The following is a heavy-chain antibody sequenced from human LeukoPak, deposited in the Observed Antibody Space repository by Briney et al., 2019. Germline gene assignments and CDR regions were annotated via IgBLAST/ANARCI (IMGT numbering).Heavy chain of an antibody. D-gene: IGHD3-22*01. CDR2: INPNSGGT. CDR1: GYTFVGYH. J-gene: IGHJ4*02. Sequence: GASVKVSCKASGYTFVGYHMHWMRQPPGQGLEWMGRINPNSGGTNYAQKFQGRVTMTRDTSISTAYMELSRLRSDDTAVYYCARDLHDSSGYLPGHWGQGTLVTVSS. V-gene: IGHV1-2*06. CDR3: ARDLHDSSGYLPGH.